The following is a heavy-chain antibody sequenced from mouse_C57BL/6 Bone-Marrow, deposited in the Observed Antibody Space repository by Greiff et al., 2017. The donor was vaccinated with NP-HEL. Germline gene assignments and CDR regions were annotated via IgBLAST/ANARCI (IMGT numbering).Heavy chain of an antibody. CDR2: IYPGDGDT. CDR1: GYAFSSSW. Sequence: VQLQESGPELVKPGASVKISCKASGYAFSSSWMNWVKQRPGKGLEWIGRIYPGDGDTNYNGKFKGKATLTADKSSSTAYMQLSSLTSEDSAVYFCARWGPRFAYWGQGTLVTVSA. J-gene: IGHJ3*01. CDR3: ARWGPRFAY. V-gene: IGHV1-82*01.